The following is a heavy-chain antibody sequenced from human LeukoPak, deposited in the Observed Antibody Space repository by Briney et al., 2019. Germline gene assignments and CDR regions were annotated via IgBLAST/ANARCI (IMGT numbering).Heavy chain of an antibody. V-gene: IGHV1-2*02. D-gene: IGHD5-18*01. CDR2: INPNSGGT. CDR3: ARDQVYSYGSPGVEVGWFDP. Sequence: ASVKVSCKASGYTFTSYGISWVRQAPGQGLEWMGWINPNSGGTNYAQKFQGRVTMTRDTSTSTVYMELSSLRSEDTAVYYCARDQVYSYGSPGVEVGWFDPWGQGTLVTVSS. CDR1: GYTFTSYG. J-gene: IGHJ5*02.